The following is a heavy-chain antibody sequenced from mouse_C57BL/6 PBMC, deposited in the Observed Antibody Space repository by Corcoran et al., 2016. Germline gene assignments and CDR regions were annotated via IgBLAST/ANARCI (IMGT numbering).Heavy chain of an antibody. V-gene: IGHV9-3*01. CDR1: GYTFTTYG. Sequence: QIQLVQSGPELKKPGETVKISCKASGYTFTTYGMSWVKQAPGKGLKWMGWINTYSGVPTYADDFKGRFAFSLDTSARTAYLQINNLKNEDTATYCCARYGITTVGDYWGQGTTLTVSS. CDR2: INTYSGVP. D-gene: IGHD1-1*01. J-gene: IGHJ2*01. CDR3: ARYGITTVGDY.